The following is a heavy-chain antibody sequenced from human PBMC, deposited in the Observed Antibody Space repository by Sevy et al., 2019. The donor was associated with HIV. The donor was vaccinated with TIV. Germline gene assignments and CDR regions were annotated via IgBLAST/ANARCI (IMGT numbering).Heavy chain of an antibody. CDR2: TRNKADGYTH. V-gene: IGHV3-72*01. CDR1: GFTFSDHY. D-gene: IGHD6-13*01. CDR3: ATHAGIAAAGRVFDY. J-gene: IGHJ4*02. Sequence: GGSLRLSCVASGFTFSDHYMEWVRQAPGKGLEWVGRTRNKADGYTHEYAASVKGSFTISRDDSKNSLYVQMNSLKTEDTAVYYCATHAGIAAAGRVFDYWGQGTLVTVSS.